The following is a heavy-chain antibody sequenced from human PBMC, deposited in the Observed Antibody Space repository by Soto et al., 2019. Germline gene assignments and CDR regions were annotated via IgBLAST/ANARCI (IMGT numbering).Heavy chain of an antibody. CDR2: ITWNSGYI. Sequence: EVQLVESGGGLVQPGRSLRLSCAASGFSFDDYAMHWVRQAPGRGLEWVSGITWNSGYIGYADSVKGRFTISKDNAKNSLDLKMNSLRPEDTAVYYCAKGTYDSSGYYTAPDYWGQGTLVTVSS. J-gene: IGHJ4*02. CDR1: GFSFDDYA. V-gene: IGHV3-9*01. CDR3: AKGTYDSSGYYTAPDY. D-gene: IGHD3-22*01.